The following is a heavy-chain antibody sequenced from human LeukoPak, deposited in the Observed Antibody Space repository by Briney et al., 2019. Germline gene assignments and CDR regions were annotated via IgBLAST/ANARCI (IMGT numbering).Heavy chain of an antibody. CDR1: GFTLSNYW. CDR2: INSDGSNT. CDR3: ARERNTISNWLYP. J-gene: IGHJ5*02. V-gene: IGHV3-74*01. Sequence: QPGGSLRLSCAASGFTLSNYWMHWVRQAPGKGLVWVSRINSDGSNTNYADSVKGRFTISRDNAKNTLYLQMNSLRPEDTAVYYCARERNTISNWLYPWGQGTLVTVSS. D-gene: IGHD3-9*01.